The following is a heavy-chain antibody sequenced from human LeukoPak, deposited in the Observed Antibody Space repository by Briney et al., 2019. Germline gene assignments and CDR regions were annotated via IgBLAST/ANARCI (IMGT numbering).Heavy chain of an antibody. CDR2: INHSGST. CDR1: GGSFSGYY. V-gene: IGHV4-34*01. CDR3: ARVFIAAAGDTYGNWFDP. D-gene: IGHD6-13*01. Sequence: PSETLSLTCAVYGGSFSGYYWSWIRRPPGKGLEWIGEINHSGSTNYNPSLKSRVTISVDTSKNQFSLKLSSVTAADTAVYYCARVFIAAAGDTYGNWFDPWGQGTLVTVSS. J-gene: IGHJ5*02.